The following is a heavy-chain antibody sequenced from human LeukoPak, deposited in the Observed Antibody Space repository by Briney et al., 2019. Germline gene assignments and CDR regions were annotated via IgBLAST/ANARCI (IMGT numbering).Heavy chain of an antibody. Sequence: PSETLSLTCTVSGGSISGYYWSWIRQPPGKGLEWIGEINHSGSTNYNPSLKSRVTISVDTSKNQFSLKLSSVTAADTAVYYCARDAIAVAGYNWFDPWGQGTLVTVSS. CDR1: GGSISGYY. CDR2: INHSGST. CDR3: ARDAIAVAGYNWFDP. V-gene: IGHV4-34*01. J-gene: IGHJ5*02. D-gene: IGHD6-19*01.